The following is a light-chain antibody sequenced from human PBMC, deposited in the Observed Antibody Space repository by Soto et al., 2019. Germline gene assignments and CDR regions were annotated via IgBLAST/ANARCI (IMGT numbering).Light chain of an antibody. CDR3: QQYISYSRT. Sequence: DIQMTQSPSTLSASVGDRVTITCRASQSISSWLAWYQQKSGKAPKLLIYKASNLKSGVRSRFSGSGSGTEFTLTISSLQPDDFATDYCQQYISYSRTFGQGTKLVI. J-gene: IGKJ2*01. CDR1: QSISSW. CDR2: KAS. V-gene: IGKV1-5*03.